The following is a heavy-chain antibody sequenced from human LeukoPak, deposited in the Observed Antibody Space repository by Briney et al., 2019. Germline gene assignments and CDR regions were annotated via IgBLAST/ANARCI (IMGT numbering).Heavy chain of an antibody. Sequence: ASVKVSCKASGYTFTGYYMHWVRQAPGQALEWTGWIYPNSGGRKYAQKFQGRVTVTRDTSINTVYMQLNNLTSDDTAVYYCERERIVVVTLSDAIDIWGQGTMVTVSS. J-gene: IGHJ3*02. CDR1: GYTFTGYY. V-gene: IGHV1-2*02. CDR2: IYPNSGGR. D-gene: IGHD2-21*02. CDR3: ERERIVVVTLSDAIDI.